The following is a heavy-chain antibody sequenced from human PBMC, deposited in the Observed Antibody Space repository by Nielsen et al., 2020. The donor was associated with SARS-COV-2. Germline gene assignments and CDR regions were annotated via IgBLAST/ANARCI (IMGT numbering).Heavy chain of an antibody. CDR1: GFTFSSYA. J-gene: IGHJ4*02. D-gene: IGHD6-13*01. Sequence: GGSLRLSCAASGFTFSSYAMSWVRQAPGKGLEWVSAISGSGGSTYYADSVKGRFTISRDNSKNTLYLQMNSLRAEDTAVYYCAKDRAWGAGYSSSWYGYYFDYWGQGTLVTVSS. CDR3: AKDRAWGAGYSSSWYGYYFDY. CDR2: ISGSGGST. V-gene: IGHV3-23*01.